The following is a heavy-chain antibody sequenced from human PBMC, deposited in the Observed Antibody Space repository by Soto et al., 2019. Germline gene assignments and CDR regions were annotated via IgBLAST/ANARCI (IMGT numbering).Heavy chain of an antibody. CDR3: VRSGDNYNLLDY. Sequence: VGSLRLSCAASGFTFSDHYMSWIRQAPGKGLEWIGYSSNSGSFTRYADSVKGRFSISRDNAKNSLYLQMNSLRGDDTAIYYCVRSGDNYNLLDYWGQGTPVTVSS. V-gene: IGHV3-11*06. D-gene: IGHD1-1*01. J-gene: IGHJ4*02. CDR1: GFTFSDHY. CDR2: SSNSGSFT.